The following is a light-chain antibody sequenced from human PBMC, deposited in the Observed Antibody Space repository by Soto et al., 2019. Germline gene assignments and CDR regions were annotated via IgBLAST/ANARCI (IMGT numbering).Light chain of an antibody. J-gene: IGLJ1*01. Sequence: QSALTQPASVSGSPGQSITISCTGTSSDVGRYNHVSWYQHHPGKAPKLIISEVSNRPSGVSNRFSGSKSGYTASLTISGLQAEDEADYHCSSYSSSGTLFVFGTGTKLTVL. CDR1: SSDVGRYNH. CDR3: SSYSSSGTLFV. V-gene: IGLV2-14*01. CDR2: EVS.